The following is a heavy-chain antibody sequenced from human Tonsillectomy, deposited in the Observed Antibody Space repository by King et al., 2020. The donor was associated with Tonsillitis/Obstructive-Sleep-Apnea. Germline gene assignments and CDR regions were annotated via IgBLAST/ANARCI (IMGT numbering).Heavy chain of an antibody. CDR3: TRPIRNYGDYVPSSY. V-gene: IGHV3-49*04. CDR2: IRSKAYGGTT. D-gene: IGHD4-17*01. CDR1: GFTFGDYA. Sequence: GQLVQSGGGLVQPGRSLRLSCTASGFTFGDYAMSWVRQAPGKGLEWVGFIRSKAYGGTTEYAASVKGRFTISRDGSKSIAYLQMNSLKTEDTAVYYCTRPIRNYGDYVPSSYWGQGTLVTVSS. J-gene: IGHJ4*02.